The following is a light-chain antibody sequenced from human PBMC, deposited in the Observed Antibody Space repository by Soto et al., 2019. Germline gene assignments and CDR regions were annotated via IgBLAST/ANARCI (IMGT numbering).Light chain of an antibody. V-gene: IGKV3-20*01. CDR2: GAS. J-gene: IGKJ1*01. CDR1: QSVSSNY. Sequence: EIGLTQSPGTLSLSPGERATLSCRASQSVSSNYLAWYQQKPGQAPRLLIYGASTRATGVPDRFSGSGSGTDFTLTISRLEPEHFAVYHCQQYGSLSWTLGQGTKVDIK. CDR3: QQYGSLSWT.